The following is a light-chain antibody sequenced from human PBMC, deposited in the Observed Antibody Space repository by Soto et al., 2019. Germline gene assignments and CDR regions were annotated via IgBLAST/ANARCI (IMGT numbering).Light chain of an antibody. CDR1: QSVRDRY. Sequence: VMTQSPGTLSLSPWERATLSCRASQSVRDRYLAWYQQKPGQAPRLLIYGASSRATGIPDRFSGSGSGTDFTLTISRLEPEDSAVYYCQQHGTTFGQGTKVDIK. J-gene: IGKJ1*01. CDR2: GAS. V-gene: IGKV3-20*01. CDR3: QQHGTT.